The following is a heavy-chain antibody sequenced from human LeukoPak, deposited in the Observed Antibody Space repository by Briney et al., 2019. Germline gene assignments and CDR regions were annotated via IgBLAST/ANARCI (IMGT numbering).Heavy chain of an antibody. V-gene: IGHV4-38-2*01. CDR2: IYHSGST. Sequence: PSETLSLTCAVSGYSISSGYYWGWIRQPPGKGLEWIGSIYHSGSTYYNPSLKSRVTISVDTPKNQFSLKLSSVTAADTAVYYCARRGQWPSPNDYWGQGTLVTVSS. D-gene: IGHD6-19*01. CDR1: GYSISSGYY. CDR3: ARRGQWPSPNDY. J-gene: IGHJ4*02.